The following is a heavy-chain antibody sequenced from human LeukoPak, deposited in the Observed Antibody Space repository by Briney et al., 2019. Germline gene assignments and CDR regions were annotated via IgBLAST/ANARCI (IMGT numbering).Heavy chain of an antibody. J-gene: IGHJ4*02. D-gene: IGHD6-13*01. V-gene: IGHV1-18*01. Sequence: ASVKVSCKGSGYTFTSYGISWVRQAPGQGLEWMGWISAYNGNTKYAQKLQGRVTMTTDTSTSTAYMELRSLRSDDTAVYYCARDRDTESSSWFDYWGQGTLVTVSS. CDR2: ISAYNGNT. CDR3: ARDRDTESSSWFDY. CDR1: GYTFTSYG.